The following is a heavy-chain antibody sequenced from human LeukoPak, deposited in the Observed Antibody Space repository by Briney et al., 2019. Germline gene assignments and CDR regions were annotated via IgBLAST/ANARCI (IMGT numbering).Heavy chain of an antibody. CDR1: GGSISSGSYY. CDR3: EALIEGFYYHMDV. D-gene: IGHD3-22*01. Sequence: SQTLSLTCTVSGGSISSGSYYWSWIRQPAGKGLEWIGRIYTSGSTNYNPSLKSRVTMSADTSKNQFSLKVSFVTAADTAVYAREALIEGFYYHMDVWGKGTTVTVSS. V-gene: IGHV4-61*02. J-gene: IGHJ6*03. CDR2: IYTSGST.